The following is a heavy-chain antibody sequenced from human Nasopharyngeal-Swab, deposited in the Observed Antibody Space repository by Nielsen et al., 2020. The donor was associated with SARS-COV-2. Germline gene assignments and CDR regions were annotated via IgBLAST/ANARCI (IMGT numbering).Heavy chain of an antibody. Sequence: GGSLRLSCAASGFTVSSNYMSWVRQAPGKGLEWVSSISSSSSYIYYADSVKGRFTISRDNAKNSLYLQMNSLRAEDTAVYYCASTHGSKWSDYWGQGTLVTVSS. J-gene: IGHJ4*02. CDR1: GFTVSSNY. CDR3: ASTHGSKWSDY. D-gene: IGHD2-15*01. CDR2: ISSSSSYI. V-gene: IGHV3-21*01.